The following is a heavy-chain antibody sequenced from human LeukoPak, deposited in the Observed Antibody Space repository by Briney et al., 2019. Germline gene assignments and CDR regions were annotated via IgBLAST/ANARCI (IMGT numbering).Heavy chain of an antibody. CDR2: ISAYNGKT. Sequence: ASVKVSCKASGYTFTSYGFSWVRQAPGQGLEWVGWISAYNGKTNYAQRLQGRVTMTRNTSISTAYMELSSLRSEDTAVYYCARVPFRISYYYDSSGYYPSDYWGQGTLVTVSS. D-gene: IGHD3-22*01. CDR3: ARVPFRISYYYDSSGYYPSDY. J-gene: IGHJ4*02. CDR1: GYTFTSYG. V-gene: IGHV1-18*01.